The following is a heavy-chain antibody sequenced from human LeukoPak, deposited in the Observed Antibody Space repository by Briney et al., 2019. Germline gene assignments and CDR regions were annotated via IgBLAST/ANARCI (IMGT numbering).Heavy chain of an antibody. V-gene: IGHV1-18*01. CDR1: GGTFSSYA. J-gene: IGHJ3*02. CDR2: ISAYNGNT. D-gene: IGHD3-22*01. CDR3: ARDRDTEYYYDSSGPLLRGAFDI. Sequence: GSSVKVSCKASGGTFSSYAISWVRQAPGQGLEWMGGISAYNGNTNYAQKLQGRVTMTTDTSTSTAYMELRSLRSDDTAVYYCARDRDTEYYYDSSGPLLRGAFDIWGQGTMVTVSS.